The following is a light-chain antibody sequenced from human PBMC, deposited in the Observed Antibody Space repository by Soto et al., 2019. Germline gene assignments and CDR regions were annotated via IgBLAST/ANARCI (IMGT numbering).Light chain of an antibody. Sequence: DIVMTQSADSLAVSLGERATVNCKSSQSILYSSNNRNYLAWYQQKSGQPPKLLFNWASTRESGVPDRFSGSWSGTDFTLTISSLQAEDVAVYYCQQYYSTPYTFGPGTKLEIK. V-gene: IGKV4-1*01. CDR1: QSILYSSNNRNY. J-gene: IGKJ2*01. CDR3: QQYYSTPYT. CDR2: WAS.